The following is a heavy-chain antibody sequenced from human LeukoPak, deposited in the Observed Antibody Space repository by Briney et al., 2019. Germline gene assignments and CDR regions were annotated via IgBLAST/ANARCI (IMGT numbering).Heavy chain of an antibody. CDR2: IYYSGST. CDR1: GGSISSHY. V-gene: IGHV4-59*11. D-gene: IGHD3-16*01. Sequence: SETLSLTCTVSGGSISSHYWSWIRQPPGKGLEWIGYIYYSGSTNYNPSLKSRVTISVDTSKNQFSLKLSAVTAADTALYYCARAAGGRYFDYWGQGTLVTVSS. J-gene: IGHJ4*02. CDR3: ARAAGGRYFDY.